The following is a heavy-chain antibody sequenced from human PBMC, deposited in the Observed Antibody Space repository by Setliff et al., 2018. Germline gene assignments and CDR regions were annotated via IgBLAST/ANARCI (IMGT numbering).Heavy chain of an antibody. Sequence: SETLSLTCAVSGYSISSDYYWGWIRQPPGKGLEWIGSMYHSGSTYYNPSLKTRVTISVDTSKNQFSLNLVPLTAADTAVYYCTRGRSTGYNTWGQGLQVTVSS. J-gene: IGHJ4*02. CDR2: MYHSGST. CDR1: GYSISSDYY. V-gene: IGHV4-38-2*01. CDR3: TRGRSTGYNT. D-gene: IGHD1-1*01.